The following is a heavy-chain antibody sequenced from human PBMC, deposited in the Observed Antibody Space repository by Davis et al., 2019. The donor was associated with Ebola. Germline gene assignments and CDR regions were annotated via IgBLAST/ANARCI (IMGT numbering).Heavy chain of an antibody. V-gene: IGHV1-69*13. CDR2: IIPIFGTA. D-gene: IGHD5-12*01. J-gene: IGHJ6*02. CDR3: ARLAMIPYYYGMDV. Sequence: SVKVSCKASGYTFTNYYMHWVRQAPGQGLEWMGGIIPIFGTANYAQKFQGRVTITADESTSTAYMELSSLRSEDTAVYYCARLAMIPYYYGMDVWGQGTTVTVSS. CDR1: GYTFTNYY.